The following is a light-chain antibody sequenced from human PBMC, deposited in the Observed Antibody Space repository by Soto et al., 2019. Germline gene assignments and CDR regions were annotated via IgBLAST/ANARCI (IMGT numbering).Light chain of an antibody. CDR2: AAS. Sequence: DIQMTQSPSSLSASVGDRVTITCRASQSISSYLNWYQQKPGKAPKLLIYAASSLQSGVPSRFSGSGSGTELTLTISSLQPEDFATYYCQQSYSTPMTFGPGTKVDIK. V-gene: IGKV1-39*01. J-gene: IGKJ3*01. CDR1: QSISSY. CDR3: QQSYSTPMT.